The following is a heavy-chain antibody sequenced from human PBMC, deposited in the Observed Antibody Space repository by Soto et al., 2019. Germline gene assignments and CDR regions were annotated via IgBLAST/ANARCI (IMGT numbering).Heavy chain of an antibody. D-gene: IGHD3-10*01. J-gene: IGHJ4*02. CDR1: GFTFTSSA. CDR3: AASASFGAAQYYFDY. Sequence: ASVKVSCKASGFTFTSSAVQWVRQARGQRLEWIGWIVVGSGNTNYAQKFQERVTITRDMSTSTAYMELSSLRSEDTAVYYCAASASFGAAQYYFDYWGQGTLVTVSS. V-gene: IGHV1-58*01. CDR2: IVVGSGNT.